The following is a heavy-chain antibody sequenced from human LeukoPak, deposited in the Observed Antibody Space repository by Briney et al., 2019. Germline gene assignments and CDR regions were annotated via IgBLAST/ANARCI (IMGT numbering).Heavy chain of an antibody. CDR2: IKSKTGGGTT. J-gene: IGHJ4*02. CDR1: GFTFSNAW. CDR3: TREWELPGGLY. D-gene: IGHD1-26*01. Sequence: GGSLRLSCAAPGFTFSNAWMSWVRQAPGKGLEWVGRIKSKTGGGTTDYAAPVKGRFTISRDDSKNTLYLQMNSLKTEDTAVYYCTREWELPGGLYWGQGTLVTVSS. V-gene: IGHV3-15*01.